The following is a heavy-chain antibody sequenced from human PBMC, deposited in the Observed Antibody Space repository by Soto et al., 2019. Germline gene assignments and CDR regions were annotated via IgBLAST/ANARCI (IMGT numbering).Heavy chain of an antibody. V-gene: IGHV4-34*01. CDR2: INHSGST. D-gene: IGHD3-9*01. J-gene: IGHJ4*02. Sequence: QVQLQQWGAGLLKPSETLSLTCSVYGGSFSGYYWSWIRQPPGKGLEWIGEINHSGSTNYNPSLKSRVTTSGDTSKHQFSLKLSSVTAADTAVYYCARGRDTARFDWLLYGDDYWGQGTLVTVSS. CDR3: ARGRDTARFDWLLYGDDY. CDR1: GGSFSGYY.